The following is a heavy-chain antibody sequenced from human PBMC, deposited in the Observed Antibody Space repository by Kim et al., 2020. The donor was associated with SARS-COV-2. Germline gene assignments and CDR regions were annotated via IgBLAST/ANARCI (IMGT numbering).Heavy chain of an antibody. CDR2: ISYDGSNK. CDR3: ARDLTSSSWYPTDYYYYYYGMDV. D-gene: IGHD6-13*01. CDR1: GFTFSSYG. V-gene: IGHV3-33*05. Sequence: GGSLRLSCAASGFTFSSYGMHWVRQAPGKGLEWVAVISYDGSNKYYADSVKGRFTISRDNSKNTLYLQMNSLRAEDTAVYYCARDLTSSSWYPTDYYYYYYGMDVWGQGTTVTVSS. J-gene: IGHJ6*02.